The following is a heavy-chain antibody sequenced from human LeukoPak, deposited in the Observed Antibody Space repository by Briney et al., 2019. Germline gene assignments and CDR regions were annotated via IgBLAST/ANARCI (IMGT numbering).Heavy chain of an antibody. J-gene: IGHJ5*01. CDR1: GYTFTRHY. D-gene: IGHD3-16*01. Sequence: GASVKVSCKASGYTFTRHYLHWVRQAPGRGLEWMGWTNPNSGDTNFAQKFQGRVTMTRATSISTVYMELTSLRSDDTALYYCMRGGGNSWFDSWGQGTLVSVSS. CDR2: TNPNSGDT. CDR3: MRGGGNSWFDS. V-gene: IGHV1-2*02.